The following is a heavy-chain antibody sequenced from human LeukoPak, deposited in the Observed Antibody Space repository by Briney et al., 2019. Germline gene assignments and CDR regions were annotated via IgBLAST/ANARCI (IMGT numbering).Heavy chain of an antibody. Sequence: GGSLRLSCAASGFTFSSYGMYWVRQAPGKGLEWVSIIRYDGSNKYYADSVKGRFTVSRDNSKNTLYLQMKSLRAEDTAGYDCAKGGGYEAQYYYYYWVVWGKGTGDSISS. CDR3: AKGGGYEAQYYYYYWVV. J-gene: IGHJ6*03. D-gene: IGHD5-12*01. V-gene: IGHV3-30*02. CDR1: GFTFSSYG. CDR2: IRYDGSNK.